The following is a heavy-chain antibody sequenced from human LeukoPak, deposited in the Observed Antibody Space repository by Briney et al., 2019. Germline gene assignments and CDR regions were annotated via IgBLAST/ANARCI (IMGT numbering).Heavy chain of an antibody. D-gene: IGHD3-22*01. CDR1: GGTFSTYA. J-gene: IGHJ4*02. V-gene: IGHV1-69*13. CDR2: IIPILGTA. CDR3: ARDVRGIVGMDYFDY. Sequence: SVKVSCKASGGTFSTYAISWVRQAPGQGLEWMGGIIPILGTANYAQEFKGRVTITADEFTGTAYMELRSLRSDDTAVYYCARDVRGIVGMDYFDYWGQGTLVTVSS.